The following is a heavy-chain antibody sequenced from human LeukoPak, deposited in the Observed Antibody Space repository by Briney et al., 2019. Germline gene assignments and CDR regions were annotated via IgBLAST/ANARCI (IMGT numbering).Heavy chain of an antibody. J-gene: IGHJ6*02. CDR3: TRDLMDYDVSTGLHHYYMDV. V-gene: IGHV3-30*06. CDR2: TQYDGRDK. Sequence: GESLTLSCSASEFAFSTFGMHWVRHVPGKGLEWVAFTQYDGRDKYYADSVQGRFTISRDNSKNTLYLQMKNLRIEDTAMYYCTRDLMDYDVSTGLHHYYMDVWGQGTTVTVSS. CDR1: EFAFSTFG. D-gene: IGHD3-9*01.